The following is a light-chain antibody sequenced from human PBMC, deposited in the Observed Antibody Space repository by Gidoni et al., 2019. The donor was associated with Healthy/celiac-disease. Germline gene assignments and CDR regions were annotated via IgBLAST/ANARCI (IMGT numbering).Light chain of an antibody. J-gene: IGLJ2*01. V-gene: IGLV2-11*01. Sequence: QSALTQPPSVSRSPGPSVTISCTGTSSDVGGYNYVSWYQQHPGKAHKLMIYEVSKRPSGVPDRFSGSKSGNTASLTISGLQAEDEADYYCCSYAGSNTWVVFGGGTKLXV. CDR3: CSYAGSNTWVV. CDR1: SSDVGGYNY. CDR2: EVS.